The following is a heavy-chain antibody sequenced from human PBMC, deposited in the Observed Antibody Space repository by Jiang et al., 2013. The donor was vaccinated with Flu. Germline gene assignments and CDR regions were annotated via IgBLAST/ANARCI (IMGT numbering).Heavy chain of an antibody. CDR1: GYTFTGYY. D-gene: IGHD1-26*01. CDR3: ARAVNRVGATGGGYYFDY. Sequence: SGAEVKKPGASVKVSCKASGYTFTGYYMHWVRQAPGQGLEWMGWINPNSGGTNYAQKFQGWVTMTRDTSISTAYMELSRLRSDDTAVYYCARAVNRVGATGGGYYFDYWGQGTLVTVSS. J-gene: IGHJ4*02. V-gene: IGHV1-2*04. CDR2: INPNSGGT.